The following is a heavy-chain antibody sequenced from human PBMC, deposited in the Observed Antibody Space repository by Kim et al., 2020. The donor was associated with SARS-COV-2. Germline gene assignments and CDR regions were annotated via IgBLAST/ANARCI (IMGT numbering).Heavy chain of an antibody. CDR2: ISSSSSYI. D-gene: IGHD6-25*01. CDR1: GFTFSSYS. Sequence: GGSLRLSCAASGFTFSSYSMNWVRQAPGKGLEWASSISSSSSYIYYADSVKGRFTISRDNAKNSLYLQMNTLRAEDTAVYYCARALQGGFGGYYHYHMDVWGQGTTVTVSS. CDR3: ARALQGGFGGYYHYHMDV. J-gene: IGHJ6*02. V-gene: IGHV3-21*01.